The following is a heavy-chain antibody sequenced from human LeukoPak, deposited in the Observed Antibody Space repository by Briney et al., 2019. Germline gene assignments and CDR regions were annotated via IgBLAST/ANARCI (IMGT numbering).Heavy chain of an antibody. Sequence: GGSMTLSCTASGFTLGDYAMSWVRQAPGMWLEWVGFIRSKAYGGTTEYAASVKRRFTISRDDSRSIAYLQMNSLRTGDTAVYYCTSCYFYDSSGYWSSRIYDYYYGMDVWGQGTTVTVSS. J-gene: IGHJ6*02. CDR3: TSCYFYDSSGYWSSRIYDYYYGMDV. CDR1: GFTLGDYA. CDR2: IRSKAYGGTT. V-gene: IGHV3-49*04. D-gene: IGHD3-22*01.